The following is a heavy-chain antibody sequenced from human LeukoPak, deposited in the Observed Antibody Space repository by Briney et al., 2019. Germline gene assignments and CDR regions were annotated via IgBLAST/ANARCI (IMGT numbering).Heavy chain of an antibody. CDR3: ARKLTYYYDSSGYYYQPYYYYYGMDV. Sequence: GRSLRLSCAASGFTFSSYWMSWVRQAPGKGLEWVANIKQDGSEKYYVDSVKGRFTISRDNAKNSLYLQTNSLRAEDTAVYYCARKLTYYYDSSGYYYQPYYYYYGMDVRGQGTTVTVSS. J-gene: IGHJ6*02. D-gene: IGHD3-22*01. V-gene: IGHV3-7*04. CDR1: GFTFSSYW. CDR2: IKQDGSEK.